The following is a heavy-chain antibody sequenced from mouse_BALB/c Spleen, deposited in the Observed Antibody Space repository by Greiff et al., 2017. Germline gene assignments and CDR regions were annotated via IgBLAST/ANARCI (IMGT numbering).Heavy chain of an antibody. V-gene: IGHV1-54*01. CDR3: ARPDKSNYFDF. J-gene: IGHJ1*01. CDR1: GYAFTNYL. Sequence: VQLQQSGAELVRPGTSVKVSCKASGYAFTNYLIEWVKQRPGQGLEWIGVINPGSGGTNYNEKFKGKATLTADKSSSTAYMQLISLTSDDSAVYFCARPDKSNYFDFWGAGTTVTVSS. CDR2: INPGSGGT.